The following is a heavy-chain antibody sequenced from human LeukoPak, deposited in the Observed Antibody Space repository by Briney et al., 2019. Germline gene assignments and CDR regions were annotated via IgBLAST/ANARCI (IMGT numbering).Heavy chain of an antibody. Sequence: TGGSLRLSCAASGFTFSSSDMHWVRQAPGKGLEWVAFIRYDGSNKYFADSVKGRFTISRDNSKNTLYLQMNSLRAEDTAVYYCANHPSTVTNSGQGTLVTVSS. CDR1: GFTFSSSD. CDR3: ANHPSTVTN. J-gene: IGHJ4*02. CDR2: IRYDGSNK. D-gene: IGHD4-17*01. V-gene: IGHV3-30*02.